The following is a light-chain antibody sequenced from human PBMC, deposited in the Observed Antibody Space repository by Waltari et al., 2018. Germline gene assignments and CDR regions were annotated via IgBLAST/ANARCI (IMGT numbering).Light chain of an antibody. CDR2: GAS. V-gene: IGKV3-15*01. Sequence: EIVMTQSPATLSASPGERATLPCRASQSVSSSLAWYQQKPGQAPRLLVYGASTRATGIPARFSGSGSGTEFTLTISSLQSEDFAVYYCQQYNNWWTFGQGTKVEIK. CDR1: QSVSSS. CDR3: QQYNNWWT. J-gene: IGKJ1*01.